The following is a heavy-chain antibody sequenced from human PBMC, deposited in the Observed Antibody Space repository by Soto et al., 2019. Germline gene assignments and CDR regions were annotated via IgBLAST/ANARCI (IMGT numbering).Heavy chain of an antibody. CDR1: GFTFSSYG. CDR2: ISYDGSNK. V-gene: IGHV3-30*18. Sequence: GGSLRLSCAASGFTFSSYGMHWVRQAPGKGLEWVAVISYDGSNKYYADSVKGRFTISRDNSKNTLYLQMNSLRAEDTAVYYCAKDLAMVRGHYYGMDVWGQGTTVTVSS. CDR3: AKDLAMVRGHYYGMDV. D-gene: IGHD3-10*01. J-gene: IGHJ6*02.